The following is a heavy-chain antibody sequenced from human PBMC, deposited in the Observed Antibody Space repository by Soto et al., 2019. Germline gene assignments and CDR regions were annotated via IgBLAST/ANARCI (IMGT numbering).Heavy chain of an antibody. CDR1: GFTFSRSA. V-gene: IGHV1-58*01. J-gene: IGHJ4*02. D-gene: IGHD3-22*01. CDR3: AATLDWGSYDFGGYPS. CDR2: IVAGSGQT. Sequence: SVKVSCKGSGFTFSRSAVQWVRQARGQGLEWIRWIVAGSGQTDYAQIFQERVTITRDMSTSTAYMELSSLSSEDTAVYYCAATLDWGSYDFGGYPSWGQGTLVTVSS.